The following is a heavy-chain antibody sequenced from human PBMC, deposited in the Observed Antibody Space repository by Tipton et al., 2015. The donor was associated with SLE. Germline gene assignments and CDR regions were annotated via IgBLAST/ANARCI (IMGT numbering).Heavy chain of an antibody. D-gene: IGHD4-23*01. CDR3: ARRGGDYGGNSGWYFDL. CDR2: IDPSDSYT. CDR1: GYSFTSYW. Sequence: QLVQSGAEVKKPGESLRISCKGSGYSFTSYWISWVRQMPGKGLEWMGRIDPSDSYTNYSPSFQGHVTISADKSISTAYLQWSSLKASDTAMYYCARRGGDYGGNSGWYFDLWGRGTLVTVSS. J-gene: IGHJ2*01. V-gene: IGHV5-10-1*01.